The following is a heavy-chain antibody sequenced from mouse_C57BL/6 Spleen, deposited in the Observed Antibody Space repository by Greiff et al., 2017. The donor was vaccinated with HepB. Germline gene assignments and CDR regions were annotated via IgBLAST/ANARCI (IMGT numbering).Heavy chain of an antibody. V-gene: IGHV1-81*01. CDR2: IYPRSGNN. Sequence: QVQLKESGAELARPGASVKLSCKASGYTFTSYGISWVKQRTGQGLEWIGEIYPRSGNNYYNEKFKGKATLTADKSSSTAYMELRSLTSEDSAVYFGAREDYDYDEGDYAMDYWGQGTSVTVSS. D-gene: IGHD2-4*01. CDR3: AREDYDYDEGDYAMDY. CDR1: GYTFTSYG. J-gene: IGHJ4*01.